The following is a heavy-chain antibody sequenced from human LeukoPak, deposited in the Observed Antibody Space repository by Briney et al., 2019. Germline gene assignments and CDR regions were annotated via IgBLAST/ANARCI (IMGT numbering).Heavy chain of an antibody. D-gene: IGHD6-25*01. CDR3: VRDSSGTLAFDI. V-gene: IGHV4-38-2*02. J-gene: IGHJ3*02. Sequence: SETLSLTCTVSGYSISSGYYWGWIRQSPGKGLEWIGSVYYSGSNLDNPSLKSRVFISVDTSKNHVSLRLSSVTAADTAVNYCVRDSSGTLAFDIWGQGTMVTVSS. CDR2: VYYSGSN. CDR1: GYSISSGYY.